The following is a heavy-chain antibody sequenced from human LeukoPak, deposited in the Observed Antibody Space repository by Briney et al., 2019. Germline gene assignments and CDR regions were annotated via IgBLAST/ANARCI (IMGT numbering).Heavy chain of an antibody. J-gene: IGHJ1*01. CDR2: IYGGGKT. CDR3: ARDVVIGASYDFGDYDPFQH. Sequence: GGSLRLSCAASGFTVSNNYMSWVRQAPGKGLEWVSIIYGGGKTYYADSVKGRFTISRANSKNTLYLQMNSLRAAAAAVYYCARDVVIGASYDFGDYDPFQHWGQGTLVTVSS. V-gene: IGHV3-53*05. CDR1: GFTVSNNY. D-gene: IGHD4-17*01.